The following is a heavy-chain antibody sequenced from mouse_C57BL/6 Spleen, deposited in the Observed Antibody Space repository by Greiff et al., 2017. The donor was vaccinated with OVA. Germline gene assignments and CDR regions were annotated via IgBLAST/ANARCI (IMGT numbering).Heavy chain of an antibody. CDR3: AREDDGYYPAWFAY. D-gene: IGHD2-3*01. CDR2: ISDGGSYT. J-gene: IGHJ3*01. CDR1: GFTFSSYA. Sequence: EVKVEESGGGLVKPGGSLKLSCAASGFTFSSYAMSWVRQTPEKRLEWVATISDGGSYTYYPDNVKGRFTISRDNAKNNLYLQMSHLKSEDTAMYYCAREDDGYYPAWFAYWGQGTLVTVSA. V-gene: IGHV5-4*01.